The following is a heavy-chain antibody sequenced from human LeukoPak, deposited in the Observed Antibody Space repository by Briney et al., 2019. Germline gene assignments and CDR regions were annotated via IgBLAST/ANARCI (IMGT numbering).Heavy chain of an antibody. CDR1: GGTFSNYA. CDR2: IIPIFGTA. Sequence: SVKVSCKASGGTFSNYAISWVRQAPGQGLEWMGGIIPIFGTANYAQKFQGRVTITADKSTSTAYMELSSLRSEDTAVYYCASVKNGDPYYYYYYMDVWGKGTTVTVSS. CDR3: ASVKNGDPYYYYYYMDV. D-gene: IGHD4-17*01. V-gene: IGHV1-69*06. J-gene: IGHJ6*03.